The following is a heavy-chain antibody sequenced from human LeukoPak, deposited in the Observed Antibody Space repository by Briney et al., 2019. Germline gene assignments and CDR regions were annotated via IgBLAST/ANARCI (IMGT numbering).Heavy chain of an antibody. CDR1: GFTFSSYW. J-gene: IGHJ4*02. D-gene: IGHD1-26*01. Sequence: PGGSLRVSCAASGFTFSSYWMRWVRQAPGKGLVWVARINEDGSRQTYADSVKGRFTISRDNAKNTLYLQMNSLRAEDTAVYYCARVEVGGRYSKLDYWGQGALVTVSS. CDR2: INEDGSRQ. CDR3: ARVEVGGRYSKLDY. V-gene: IGHV3-74*01.